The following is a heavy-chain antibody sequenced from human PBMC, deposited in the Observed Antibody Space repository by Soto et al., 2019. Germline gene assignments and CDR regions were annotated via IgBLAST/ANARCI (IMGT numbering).Heavy chain of an antibody. CDR1: GFSFSNVW. Sequence: EVQLVESGGGLVTPGGSLRLSCAASGFSFSNVWMSWVRQAPGKGLEWVARIKTKRGGGTTDYSAPVKGRFTISRDDSKNTRYLQMNSLRTEDTAVCSCTTLAHDTSGPWGQGTLVTVSS. CDR3: TTLAHDTSGP. D-gene: IGHD3-22*01. CDR2: IKTKRGGGTT. J-gene: IGHJ4*02. V-gene: IGHV3-15*01.